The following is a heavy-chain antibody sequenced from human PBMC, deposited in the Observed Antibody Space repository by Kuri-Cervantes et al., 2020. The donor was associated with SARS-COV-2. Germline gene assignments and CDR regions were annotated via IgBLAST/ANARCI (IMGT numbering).Heavy chain of an antibody. CDR1: GFTFSSYG. Sequence: GGSLRLSCAAFGFTFSSYGMHWVRQAPGKGLEWVAVIRYGGSNKYYADSVKGRFTISRDNSKNTLYLQMNSLRAADTAVYYCARARMAGPFDYWGQGTLVTVSS. D-gene: IGHD5-24*01. V-gene: IGHV3-33*01. CDR3: ARARMAGPFDY. CDR2: IRYGGSNK. J-gene: IGHJ4*02.